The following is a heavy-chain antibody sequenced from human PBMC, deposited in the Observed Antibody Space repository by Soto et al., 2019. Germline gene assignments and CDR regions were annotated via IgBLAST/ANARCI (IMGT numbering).Heavy chain of an antibody. CDR1: GFTVSSNY. V-gene: IGHV3-66*01. J-gene: IGHJ4*02. CDR3: ARLKQDYEVA. CDR2: IFPDGST. Sequence: PGGSLRLSCTVSGFTVSSNYMNWVRQAPGKGLEWVSVIFPDGSTYYTDSVRDRFTISRDNSKNTVYLQMNSLRAEDTAVYFCARLKQDYEVAWGQGTLVTVSS. D-gene: IGHD3-16*01.